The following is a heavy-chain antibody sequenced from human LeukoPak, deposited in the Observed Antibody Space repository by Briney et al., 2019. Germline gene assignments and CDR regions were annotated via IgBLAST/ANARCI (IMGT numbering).Heavy chain of an antibody. CDR1: GYSFTSYW. J-gene: IGHJ5*02. CDR3: ARGPPYYDILTGYYLHWFDP. D-gene: IGHD3-9*01. CDR2: IYPGDSDT. V-gene: IGHV5-51*01. Sequence: GESLKISCKGSGYSFTSYWIGWVRQMPGKGLEWMGIIYPGDSDTRYSPSFQGQVTISADKSITTAYLQWSSLKASDTAMYYCARGPPYYDILTGYYLHWFDPWGQGTLVTVSS.